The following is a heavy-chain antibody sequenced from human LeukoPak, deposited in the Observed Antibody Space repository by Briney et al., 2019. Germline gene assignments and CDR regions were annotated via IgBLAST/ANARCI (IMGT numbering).Heavy chain of an antibody. Sequence: SQTLSLTCAISGDSVSSNSAAWNWIRQSPSRGLEWLGRTYYRSKWYNDYAVSVKSRMTINPDTSKNQFSLQLNSVTPEDTAVYYCARAPHDVVVPAHFDYWGQGTLVTVSS. V-gene: IGHV6-1*01. CDR2: TYYRSKWYN. J-gene: IGHJ4*02. D-gene: IGHD2-2*01. CDR3: ARAPHDVVVPAHFDY. CDR1: GDSVSSNSAA.